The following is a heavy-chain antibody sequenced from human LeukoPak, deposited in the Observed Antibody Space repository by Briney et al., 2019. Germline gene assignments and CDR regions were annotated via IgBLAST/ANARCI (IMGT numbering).Heavy chain of an antibody. CDR3: ARDRGQLEKSAFDI. CDR2: IYYSGST. V-gene: IGHV4-39*07. CDR1: GGSISSSSYY. J-gene: IGHJ3*02. D-gene: IGHD1-1*01. Sequence: SETLSLTCTVSGGSISSSSYYWGWIRQPPGKGLEWIGSIYYSGSTYYNPSLKSRVTISVDTSKNQFSLKLSSVTAADTAVYYCARDRGQLEKSAFDIWGQGTMVTVSS.